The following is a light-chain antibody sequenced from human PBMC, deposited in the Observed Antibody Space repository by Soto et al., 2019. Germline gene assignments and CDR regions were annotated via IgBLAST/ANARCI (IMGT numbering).Light chain of an antibody. CDR2: RNN. CDR3: AAWDDSLSGVV. Sequence: QSGLTQPPSASGTPGQRVTISCSGSSSNIGSNYVYWYQQVPGTAPKLLIYRNNQRPSGVPDRFSGSKSGTSASLAISGLRSEDEADYYCAAWDDSLSGVVFGGGTKVTVL. J-gene: IGLJ2*01. V-gene: IGLV1-47*01. CDR1: SSNIGSNY.